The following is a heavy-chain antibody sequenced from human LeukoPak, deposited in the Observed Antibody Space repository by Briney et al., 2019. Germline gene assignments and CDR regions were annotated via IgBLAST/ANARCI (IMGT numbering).Heavy chain of an antibody. D-gene: IGHD3-22*01. CDR2: INQDGSGK. CDR1: GFTFSNHG. CDR3: AKASAMIVVVSKHFDY. V-gene: IGHV3-7*01. Sequence: GGSLRLSCAASGFTFSNHGMNWVRQAPGKGLAWVANINQDGSGKYYVDSVKGRFTISRDNAKNSLYLQMNSLRAEDTAVYYCAKASAMIVVVSKHFDYWGQGTLVTVSS. J-gene: IGHJ4*02.